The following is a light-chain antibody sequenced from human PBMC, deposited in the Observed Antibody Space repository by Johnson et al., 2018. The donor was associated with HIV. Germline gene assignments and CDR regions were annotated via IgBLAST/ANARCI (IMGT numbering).Light chain of an antibody. V-gene: IGLV1-51*02. Sequence: LTQSPSVSAAPGQKVTISCSGSSSNIGNNYVSWYQQLPGTAPKLLIYENNKRPSGIPDRFSGSKSGTSVTLDITGLQTGDEADYYCGTWDSSLSVYVFGTGTKVTVL. J-gene: IGLJ1*01. CDR3: GTWDSSLSVYV. CDR1: SSNIGNNY. CDR2: ENN.